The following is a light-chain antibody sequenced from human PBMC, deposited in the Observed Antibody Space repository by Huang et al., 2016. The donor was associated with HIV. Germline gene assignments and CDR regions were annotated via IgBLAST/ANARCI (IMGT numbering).Light chain of an antibody. J-gene: IGKJ1*01. CDR2: GAS. V-gene: IGKV3-15*01. Sequence: EIVLTQSPGTLSLSPGERATLSCWASQSVTGNLAWYQHRPGQPPRILIYGASTRAANIPGRFSGTGSGTEFTLTISSLKSEDSAVYYCQQYNTWPSTWTFGQGTKVEIK. CDR3: QQYNTWPSTWT. CDR1: QSVTGN.